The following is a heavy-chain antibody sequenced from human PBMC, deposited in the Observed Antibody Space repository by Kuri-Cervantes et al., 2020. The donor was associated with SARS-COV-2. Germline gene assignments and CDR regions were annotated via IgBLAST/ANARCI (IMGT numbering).Heavy chain of an antibody. CDR2: INSDGSST. CDR1: GFTFSSYW. Sequence: GESLKISCAASGFTFSSYWMHWVRQAPGKGLVWVSRINSDGSSTSYADSVKGRLTISRDNAKNTLYLRMNSLRAEDTAVYYCATLDGMDVWGQGTTVTVSS. J-gene: IGHJ6*02. V-gene: IGHV3-74*01. CDR3: ATLDGMDV.